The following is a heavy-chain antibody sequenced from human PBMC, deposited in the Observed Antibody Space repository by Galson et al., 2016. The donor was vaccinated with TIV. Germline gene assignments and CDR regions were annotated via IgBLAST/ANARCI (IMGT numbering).Heavy chain of an antibody. CDR1: GYDFTSCA. CDR2: INTRNGHP. Sequence: SVKVSCKASGYDFTSCAMNWVRQAPGQGLEWLGWINTRNGHPTYAQGFTGRFVFSLDTSVSTAFLQISGPTADDTAVYYCARSGDYNYYYSYMDVWSKGTTVTVSS. CDR3: ARSGDYNYYYSYMDV. J-gene: IGHJ6*03. V-gene: IGHV7-4-1*02. D-gene: IGHD4-17*01.